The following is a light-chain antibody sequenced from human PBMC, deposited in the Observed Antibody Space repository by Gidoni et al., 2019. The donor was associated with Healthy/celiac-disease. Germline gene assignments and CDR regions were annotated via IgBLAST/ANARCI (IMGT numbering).Light chain of an antibody. J-gene: IGKJ3*01. CDR2: DAS. CDR3: QQYNSYPI. CDR1: QSISSW. Sequence: DIQMTQSPSTLSASVGDRVTITCRASQSISSWLAWYQQKPGKAPKLLIYDASSLESGVPSRFSGSGSGTEFTLTISSLQPDDFATYYCQQYNSYPIFGPXTKVDIK. V-gene: IGKV1-5*01.